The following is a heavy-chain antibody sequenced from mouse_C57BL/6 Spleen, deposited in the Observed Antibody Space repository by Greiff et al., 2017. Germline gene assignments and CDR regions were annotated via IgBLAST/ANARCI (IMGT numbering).Heavy chain of an antibody. D-gene: IGHD2-3*01. CDR3: ARGYDGYYVAY. CDR2: INPSSGYT. V-gene: IGHV1-7*01. Sequence: VQLQQSGAELAQPGASVKLSCKASGYTFTSYWMHWVKQRPGQGLEWIGYINPSSGYTKYNQKFKVKATLTADKSSSTAYMQLSILTYEDSAVYYWARGYDGYYVAYWGQGTILTVAA. CDR1: GYTFTSYW. J-gene: IGHJ3*01.